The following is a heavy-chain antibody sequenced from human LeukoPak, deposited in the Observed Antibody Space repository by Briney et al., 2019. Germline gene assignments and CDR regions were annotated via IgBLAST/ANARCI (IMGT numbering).Heavy chain of an antibody. CDR2: ISYDGSNK. CDR3: AKPGRGDYYGSGSYFDY. CDR1: GFTFSSYA. V-gene: IGHV3-30*04. D-gene: IGHD3-10*01. Sequence: GGSLRLSCAASGFTFSSYAMHWVRQAPGKGLEWVAVISYDGSNKYYADSVKGRFTISRDNSKNTLYLQMNSLRTEDTAVYYCAKPGRGDYYGSGSYFDYWGQGTLVTVSS. J-gene: IGHJ4*02.